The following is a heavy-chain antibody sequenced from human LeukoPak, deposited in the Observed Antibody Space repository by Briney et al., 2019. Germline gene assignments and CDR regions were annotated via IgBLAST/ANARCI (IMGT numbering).Heavy chain of an antibody. CDR3: TRAGVLRYLGD. D-gene: IGHD3-9*01. CDR1: GFTVSSNY. Sequence: GGSLRLSCAASGFTVSSNYMSWVRQPPGKGLEWVSVIYSGGSTYYADSVKGRFTISRDNSKNTVYLQMNSLRAEDTAIYYCTRAGVLRYLGDWGQGTLVTVSS. CDR2: IYSGGST. J-gene: IGHJ4*02. V-gene: IGHV3-66*01.